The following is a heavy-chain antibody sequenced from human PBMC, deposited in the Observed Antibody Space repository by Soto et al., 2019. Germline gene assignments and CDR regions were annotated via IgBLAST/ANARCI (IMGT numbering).Heavy chain of an antibody. CDR3: ARTSHSDRGGKTYLYTGMTV. CDR2: IIPMLDSA. V-gene: IGHV1-69*12. D-gene: IGHD3-16*01. J-gene: IGHJ6*02. CDR1: GGTFDTYA. Sequence: QVQLVQSGAEVKKPGSSVKVSCKASGGTFDTYAITWLREASGQGLEWMAGIIPMLDSANYAEKFQDRVYINADESKSTAYMKVSSLRSEDTAVYYCARTSHSDRGGKTYLYTGMTVCGQATTVT.